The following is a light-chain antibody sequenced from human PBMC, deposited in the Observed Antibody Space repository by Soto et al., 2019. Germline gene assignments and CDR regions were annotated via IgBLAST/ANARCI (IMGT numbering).Light chain of an antibody. CDR1: QSAGNF. J-gene: IGKJ5*01. CDR3: QQHNQWPIT. CDR2: YIS. Sequence: EILMTKSPATMSVSPRETDSLSCRASQSAGNFLAWYQQKPGQAPRLLIYYISTRATGIPARFSGSGSGTEFTLTINSLQSEDSAVYYCQQHNQWPITFGQGTRLEIK. V-gene: IGKV3D-15*01.